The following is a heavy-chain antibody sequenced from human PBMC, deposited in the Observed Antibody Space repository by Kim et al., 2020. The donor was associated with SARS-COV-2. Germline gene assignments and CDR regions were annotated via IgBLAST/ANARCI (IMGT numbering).Heavy chain of an antibody. J-gene: IGHJ4*02. CDR2: ISWNSGSI. V-gene: IGHV3-9*01. CDR1: GFTFDDYA. D-gene: IGHD3-22*01. Sequence: GGSLRLSCAASGFTFDDYAMHWVRQAPGKGLEWVSGISWNSGSIGYADSVKGRFTISRDNAKNSLYLQMNSLRAEDTALYYCAKDPNYYDSSGYYGYFDYWGQGTLVTVSS. CDR3: AKDPNYYDSSGYYGYFDY.